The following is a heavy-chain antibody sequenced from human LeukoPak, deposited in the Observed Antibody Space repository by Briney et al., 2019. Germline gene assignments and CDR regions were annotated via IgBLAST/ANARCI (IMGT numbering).Heavy chain of an antibody. CDR1: GYAFTSYG. CDR2: ISAYNGNT. V-gene: IGHV1-18*01. J-gene: IGHJ4*02. Sequence: ASVKVSCKASGYAFTSYGISCVRQAPGQGLEWMGWISAYNGNTNYAQKLQGRVTMTTDTSTSTAYMELRSLRSDDTAVYYCARDRGRVAAPSLGYWGQGTLVTVSP. D-gene: IGHD2-15*01. CDR3: ARDRGRVAAPSLGY.